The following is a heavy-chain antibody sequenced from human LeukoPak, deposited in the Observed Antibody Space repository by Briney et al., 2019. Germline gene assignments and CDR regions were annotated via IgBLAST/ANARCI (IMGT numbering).Heavy chain of an antibody. CDR2: INPNSGGT. CDR1: GYTFTGYY. V-gene: IGHV1-2*02. J-gene: IGHJ4*02. D-gene: IGHD3-9*01. Sequence: ASVKVSCKASGYTFTGYYMHWVRQAPGQGLEWMGWINPNSGGTNYAQKFQGRVTMTRDTSISTAYMELRSLRSDDTAVYYCARDFSRNYDILTGALRKDYWGQGTLVTVSS. CDR3: ARDFSRNYDILTGALRKDY.